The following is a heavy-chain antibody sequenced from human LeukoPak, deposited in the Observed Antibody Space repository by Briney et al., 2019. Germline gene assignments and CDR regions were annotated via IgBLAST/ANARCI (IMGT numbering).Heavy chain of an antibody. V-gene: IGHV3-48*02. CDR3: AQGGSSGSYSTN. CDR2: ISSSSSLR. D-gene: IGHD1-26*01. Sequence: PGGSLRLSCAASGFTFDDYTMSWVRQAPGKGLEWVSYISSSSSLRYYGDSVKGRFTVSRDNAKNSLYLQMNSLRDEDTAVYYCAQGGSSGSYSTNWGQGTLVTVSS. J-gene: IGHJ4*02. CDR1: GFTFDDYT.